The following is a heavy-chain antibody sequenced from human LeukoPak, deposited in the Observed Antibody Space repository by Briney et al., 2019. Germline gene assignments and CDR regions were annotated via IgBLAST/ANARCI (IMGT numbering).Heavy chain of an antibody. D-gene: IGHD6-6*01. CDR3: AISPLRYSSSTLRDY. Sequence: GGSLRLSXAASGFTFSSYAMSWVGQAPGKGLEWVSAISGSGGSTYYADSVKGRFTISRDNSKNTLYLQMNSLRAEDTAVYYCAISPLRYSSSTLRDYWGQGTLVTVSS. V-gene: IGHV3-23*01. CDR2: ISGSGGST. CDR1: GFTFSSYA. J-gene: IGHJ4*02.